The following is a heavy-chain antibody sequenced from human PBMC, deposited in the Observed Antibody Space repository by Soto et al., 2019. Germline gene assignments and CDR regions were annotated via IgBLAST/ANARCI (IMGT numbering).Heavy chain of an antibody. CDR2: VYHTGRT. CDR3: ARDFAYFDS. Sequence: PSETLSLTCTVSGGSFKSGSYSWSWIRQPPGKGLEWIGYVYHTGRTSYNPSLKGRVSISMDTSKNQFSLNLDSVTAVDTAVYFCARDFAYFDSWGQGTLVTVSS. V-gene: IGHV4-61*01. D-gene: IGHD3-3*01. J-gene: IGHJ4*02. CDR1: GGSFKSGSYS.